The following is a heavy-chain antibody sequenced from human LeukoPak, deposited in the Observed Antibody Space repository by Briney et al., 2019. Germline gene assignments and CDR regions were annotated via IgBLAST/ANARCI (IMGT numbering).Heavy chain of an antibody. J-gene: IGHJ3*02. CDR1: GYTFTSYY. CDR3: ARIRDGYNDAYDI. V-gene: IGHV1-46*01. CDR2: INPSDVST. Sequence: ASVKVSCKASGYTFTSYYIHLVRQAPGQGFEWMAIINPSDVSTTNSQKFQGRVTMTRDTSTRTVYMELSGLRSEDTDLYYCARIRDGYNDAYDIWGQGTMVTVSS. D-gene: IGHD5-24*01.